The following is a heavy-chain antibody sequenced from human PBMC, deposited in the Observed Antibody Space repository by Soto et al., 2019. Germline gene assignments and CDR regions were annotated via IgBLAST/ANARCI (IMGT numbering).Heavy chain of an antibody. CDR3: ARDWVGDLAY. J-gene: IGHJ4*02. V-gene: IGHV1-18*01. D-gene: IGHD4-17*01. Sequence: QVQLVQSGGEVKQPGASVKVSCKTSGYTFTSYGISWVRQAPGQGLEWMGWISGYNGDTKYVQKFQGRVTLTTDTSTTTAYMEVRSLRAYDTAVYYCARDWVGDLAYWGQGTLVTVSS. CDR2: ISGYNGDT. CDR1: GYTFTSYG.